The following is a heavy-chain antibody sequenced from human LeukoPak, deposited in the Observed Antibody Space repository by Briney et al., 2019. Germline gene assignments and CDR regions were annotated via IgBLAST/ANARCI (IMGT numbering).Heavy chain of an antibody. Sequence: PGGSLRLSCAASGFPFSDYGMYWVRQAPGKGLEWLAVISHDGNNKYYADSVKGRFTISRDNSKNTLYLQMNSLRAEDTAVYYCAKVPGYIHDAFDIWGQGTLVTVSS. CDR2: ISHDGNNK. J-gene: IGHJ3*02. D-gene: IGHD5-18*01. CDR3: AKVPGYIHDAFDI. CDR1: GFPFSDYG. V-gene: IGHV3-30*18.